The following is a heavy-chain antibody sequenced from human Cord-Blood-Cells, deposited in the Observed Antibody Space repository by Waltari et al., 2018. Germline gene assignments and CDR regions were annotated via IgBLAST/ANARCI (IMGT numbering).Heavy chain of an antibody. V-gene: IGHV1-58*01. Sequence: QMQLVQSGPEVKKPGTSVKVSCKASGFTFTSSAVQWVRQARGQRLEWIGWIVVGSGNTNYAQKFQERVTITRDMFTSTAYMELSSLRSEDTAVYYCAADRGVATIFYWYFDLWGRGTLVTVSS. CDR1: GFTFTSSA. D-gene: IGHD5-12*01. J-gene: IGHJ2*01. CDR3: AADRGVATIFYWYFDL. CDR2: IVVGSGNT.